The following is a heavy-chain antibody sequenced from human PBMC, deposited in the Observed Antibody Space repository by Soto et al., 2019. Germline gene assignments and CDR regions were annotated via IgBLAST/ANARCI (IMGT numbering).Heavy chain of an antibody. CDR3: TSAESPGMSYFFDS. CDR1: GITFGKDD. CDR2: SINQTYRETR. J-gene: IGHJ4*02. Sequence: GGAPRLPCTGAGITFGKDDISWVSQDPGKGLEWGGLSINQTYRETRQYAQSLKGSFTISRDDSTSIAYLQMSSLQVDDSAVYYCTSAESPGMSYFFDSCGQGVLFTVSS. V-gene: IGHV3-49*04.